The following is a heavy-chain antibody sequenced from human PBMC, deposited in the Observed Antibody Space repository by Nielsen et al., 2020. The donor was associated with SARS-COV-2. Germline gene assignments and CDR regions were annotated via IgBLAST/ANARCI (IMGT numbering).Heavy chain of an antibody. D-gene: IGHD6-13*01. CDR1: GYTFTGYY. Sequence: ASVKVSCKASGYTFTGYYMHWVRQAPGQGLEWMGRINPNSGGTNYAQKFQGRVTMTRDTSISTAYMELSRLRSDDTAVYYCARVSQQLVQNYYYGMDVRGQGTTVTVSS. J-gene: IGHJ6*02. CDR3: ARVSQQLVQNYYYGMDV. CDR2: INPNSGGT. V-gene: IGHV1-2*06.